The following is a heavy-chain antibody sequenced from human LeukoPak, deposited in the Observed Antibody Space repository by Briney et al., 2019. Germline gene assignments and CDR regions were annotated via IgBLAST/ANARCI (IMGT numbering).Heavy chain of an antibody. CDR1: GGSFSSYY. CDR3: ARITGTCTS. D-gene: IGHD1-20*01. V-gene: IGHV4-34*01. CDR2: IHYSGST. J-gene: IGHJ5*02. Sequence: PSETLSLTCAVYGGSFSSYYWGWIRQPPGKGLEGIGTIHYSGSTYYNPSLKSRVTVSVDTSKNHFSLRLSSVTAADTAVYFCARITGTCTSWGQGTLITVSS.